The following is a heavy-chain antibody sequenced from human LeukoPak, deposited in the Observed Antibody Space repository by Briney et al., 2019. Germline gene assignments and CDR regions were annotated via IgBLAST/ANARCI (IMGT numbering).Heavy chain of an antibody. CDR2: INHGGST. J-gene: IGHJ4*02. D-gene: IGHD4/OR15-4a*01. CDR1: GGSLSGYY. CDR3: AREGRMSMGIEY. Sequence: SETLSLTCAVYGGSLSGYYWSWIRQSPGKGLEWIGEINHGGSTNYNPSLKSRVTMSVDTSKNHFSLKLSSVTAADTAVYFCAREGRMSMGIEYWRQGTLVTVSS. V-gene: IGHV4-34*01.